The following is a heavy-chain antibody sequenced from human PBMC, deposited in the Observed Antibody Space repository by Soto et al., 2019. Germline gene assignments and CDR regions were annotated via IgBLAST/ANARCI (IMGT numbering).Heavy chain of an antibody. Sequence: QVQLVQSGAEVKKPGSSVKVSCKASGGTFSSYAISWVRQAPGQGLEWMGGIIHIFGTANYAQKFQGRVTITADESTSTAYMELSSLRSEDTAVYYCASYYYWSGGSCYGGYYYYGMDVWGQGTTVTVSS. V-gene: IGHV1-69*01. CDR3: ASYYYWSGGSCYGGYYYYGMDV. CDR2: IIHIFGTA. J-gene: IGHJ6*02. CDR1: GGTFSSYA. D-gene: IGHD2-15*01.